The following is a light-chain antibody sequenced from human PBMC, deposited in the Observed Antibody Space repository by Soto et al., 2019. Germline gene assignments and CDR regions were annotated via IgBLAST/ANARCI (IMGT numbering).Light chain of an antibody. V-gene: IGKV3-11*01. CDR1: QSVSSY. CDR2: DAS. Sequence: EIVLTQSPATLSLSPGERATLSCRASQSVSSYLAWYQQKPGQAPRLLIYDASNRATGIPARFSGSGSGTDFTLTIISLETEDFAVYYCQQRSNWPPVTFGPGTKVDIK. CDR3: QQRSNWPPVT. J-gene: IGKJ3*01.